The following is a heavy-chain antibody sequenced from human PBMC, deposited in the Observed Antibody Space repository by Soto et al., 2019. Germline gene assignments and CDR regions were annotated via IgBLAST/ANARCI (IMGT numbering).Heavy chain of an antibody. CDR1: GVTFRTYG. D-gene: IGHD3-3*01. J-gene: IGHJ3*01. CDR2: ISYDGDYT. V-gene: IGHV3-30*18. Sequence: QVQLVESGGGVVQPGRSLTLSCVVSGVTFRTYGIHWVRQAPGKGLEWVAVISYDGDYTSYADSVKGRFTISRDNSKNTIYLQLTSLGAEDTALYYCAKSDRGVFGVAMSPALDPLDVWGQGTMVAVSS. CDR3: AKSDRGVFGVAMSPALDPLDV.